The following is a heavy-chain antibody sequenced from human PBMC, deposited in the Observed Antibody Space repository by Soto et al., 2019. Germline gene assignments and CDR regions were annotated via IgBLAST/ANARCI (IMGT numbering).Heavy chain of an antibody. Sequence: QVQLQESGTGLVKPSETLSLMCTVSGSSITNYYWSWIRQSPAKGLEWIGYVSDSGSTKYNPSLKSRVTISVDTSKNQFSLKLTSLTAADTAVYYCARERVGHSAMDVWGQGTTVTVSS. CDR3: ARERVGHSAMDV. CDR1: GSSITNYY. V-gene: IGHV4-59*12. J-gene: IGHJ6*02. CDR2: VSDSGST. D-gene: IGHD1-26*01.